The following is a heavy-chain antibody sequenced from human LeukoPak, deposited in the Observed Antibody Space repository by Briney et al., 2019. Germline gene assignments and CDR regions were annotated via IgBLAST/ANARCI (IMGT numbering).Heavy chain of an antibody. D-gene: IGHD3-10*01. Sequence: GGSLRLSCAASGFTLSDYYMSWIRQAPGKGLEWVSYISSSSSYTNYADSVKGRFTISRDNAKNSLYLQMNSLRAEDTAVYYCARDQWYYYGSGSYHPQDYWGQGTLVTVSS. J-gene: IGHJ4*02. CDR3: ARDQWYYYGSGSYHPQDY. CDR1: GFTLSDYY. CDR2: ISSSSSYT. V-gene: IGHV3-11*06.